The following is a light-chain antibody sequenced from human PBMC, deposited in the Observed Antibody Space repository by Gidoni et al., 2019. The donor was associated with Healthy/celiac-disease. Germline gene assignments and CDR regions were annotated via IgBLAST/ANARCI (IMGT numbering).Light chain of an antibody. CDR3: QQRSNWPPT. J-gene: IGKJ1*01. CDR2: DAS. CDR1: QSVGSY. V-gene: IGKV3-11*01. Sequence: EIVLTQSPATLSLSPGERATLSCRASQSVGSYLAWYQQKPGQAPRLLIYDASNRATGIPARFSGSGSGTDFTLTISSLESEDFAVYYCQQRSNWPPTFXQXTKVEIK.